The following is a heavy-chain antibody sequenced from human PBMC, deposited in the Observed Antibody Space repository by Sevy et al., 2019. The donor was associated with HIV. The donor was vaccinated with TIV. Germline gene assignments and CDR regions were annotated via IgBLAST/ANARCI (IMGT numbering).Heavy chain of an antibody. CDR1: GASISSGDYS. Sequence: SETLSLTCTVSGASISSGDYSWSWIRQPAGEGLEWIGRIYTSGNTKYNPSLKSRVTMSLDTSKNQFSLKLNSVTAADTAGYYCARDVHADRTGGSWGQGTLVTVSS. V-gene: IGHV4-61*02. CDR3: ARDVHADRTGGS. CDR2: IYTSGNT. D-gene: IGHD3-10*01. J-gene: IGHJ5*02.